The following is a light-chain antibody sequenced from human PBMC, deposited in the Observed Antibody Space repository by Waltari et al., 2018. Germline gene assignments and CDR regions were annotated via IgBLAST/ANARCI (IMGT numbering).Light chain of an antibody. CDR3: ATWDDSLTGVV. J-gene: IGLJ3*02. CDR1: RSNIGSNT. V-gene: IGLV1-44*01. Sequence: QSVLTQPPSVSGTPGQRVSISCSGSRSNIGSNTVNWYRQLPGTAPKLLISTNTLRPSGVPDRVSGSKSVTSASLAISGLQPEDEADYYCATWDDSLTGVVFGGGTKLTV. CDR2: TNT.